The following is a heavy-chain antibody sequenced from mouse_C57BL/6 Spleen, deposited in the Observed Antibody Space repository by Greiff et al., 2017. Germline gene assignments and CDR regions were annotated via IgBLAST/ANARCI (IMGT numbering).Heavy chain of an antibody. CDR2: IYPGDGDT. CDR3: ARWELRYFDV. D-gene: IGHD4-1*01. J-gene: IGHJ1*03. CDR1: GYAFSSSW. Sequence: QVQLKESGPELVKPGASVTISCKASGYAFSSSWMNWVKQRPGTGLEWIGRIYPGDGDTNSNGKFTGKATLTAAKSSGTAYMKLRSLTSEDSAVYFCARWELRYFDVGGTGTTVTVSS. V-gene: IGHV1-82*01.